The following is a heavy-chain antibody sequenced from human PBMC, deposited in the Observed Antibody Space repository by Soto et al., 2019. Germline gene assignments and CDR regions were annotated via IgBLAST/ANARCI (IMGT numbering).Heavy chain of an antibody. D-gene: IGHD1-26*01. CDR1: GFIFSSYT. J-gene: IGHJ4*02. CDR3: ARAPSGSYREFDY. CDR2: ITYDGSNQ. Sequence: QVQLVESGGGVVQPGRSLRLSCAASGFIFSSYTMHWVRQAPGKGLEWVGVITYDGSNQYYADSVKGRFTISRDNSRNMLFLQMNSLRPDDTAVYYCARAPSGSYREFDYWGQGTLVTVSS. V-gene: IGHV3-30-3*01.